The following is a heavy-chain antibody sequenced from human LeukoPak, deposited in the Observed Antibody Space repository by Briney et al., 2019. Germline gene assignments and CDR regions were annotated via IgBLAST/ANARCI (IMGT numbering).Heavy chain of an antibody. D-gene: IGHD3-3*01. CDR3: ARTPYYDFWSGSSDDAFDI. Sequence: SETLSLTCAVYGGSFGDYYWSWIRQPAGKGLEWIGRIYTSGSTNYNPSLKSRVTMSVDTSKNQFSLKLSSVTAADTAVYYCARTPYYDFWSGSSDDAFDIWGQGTMVTVSS. CDR1: GGSFGDYY. CDR2: IYTSGST. V-gene: IGHV4-59*10. J-gene: IGHJ3*02.